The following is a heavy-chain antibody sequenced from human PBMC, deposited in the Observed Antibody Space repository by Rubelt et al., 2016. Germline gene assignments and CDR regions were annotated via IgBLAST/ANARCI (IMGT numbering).Heavy chain of an antibody. V-gene: IGHV3-23*01. J-gene: IGHJ4*02. CDR2: ISGRAGRT. CDR3: AKDRSVSGRGSLDY. D-gene: IGHD6-19*01. CDR1: GFSFSDYS. Sequence: VSGGGLVKPGGSLRLSCAASGFSFSDYSMSWIRQAPGKGLEWVSVISGRAGRTNNADSVKGLFIISSDKSKNTLYLQMNSLRAEDTTMYYCAKDRSVSGRGSLDYWGQGTLVTVAS.